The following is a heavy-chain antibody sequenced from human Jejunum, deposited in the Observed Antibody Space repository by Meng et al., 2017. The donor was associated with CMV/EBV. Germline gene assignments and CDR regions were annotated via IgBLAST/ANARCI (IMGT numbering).Heavy chain of an antibody. CDR1: GGSVSRGVYY. Sequence: GPGEEAGPGLVKPNQTLYPTCTISGGSVSRGVYYWTWIRQDPGKGLEWFGHIYYSGSTFYNPALKRRVMISIGTSKNQFTLNLRSVTAADTAVYYCARVSSGWDYFDYWGQGTLVTVSS. D-gene: IGHD6-19*01. J-gene: IGHJ4*02. CDR2: IYYSGST. CDR3: ARVSSGWDYFDY. V-gene: IGHV4-31*03.